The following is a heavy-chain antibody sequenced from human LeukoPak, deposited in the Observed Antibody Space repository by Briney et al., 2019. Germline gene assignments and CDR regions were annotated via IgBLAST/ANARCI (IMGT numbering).Heavy chain of an antibody. D-gene: IGHD5-18*01. CDR3: AREGGYSYGYGDY. Sequence: GGSLRLSCAASGFTFSDYYMNWIRQAPGKGLEWVSSISSSSSYIYYADSVKGRFTISRDNAKNSLYLQMNSLRAEDTAVYYCAREGGYSYGYGDYWGQGTLVTVSS. CDR2: ISSSSSYI. J-gene: IGHJ4*02. CDR1: GFTFSDYY. V-gene: IGHV3-21*01.